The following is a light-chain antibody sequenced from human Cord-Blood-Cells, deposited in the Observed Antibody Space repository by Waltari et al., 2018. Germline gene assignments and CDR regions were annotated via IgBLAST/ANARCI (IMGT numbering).Light chain of an antibody. CDR3: QQSYSTPIT. J-gene: IGKJ5*01. V-gene: IGKV1-39*01. Sequence: DIQMTQSPSSLSASVGDRVTITCRASQSISSYLHWYQQKPGNDPKLLIYAASSLQSGVPARFSGSGSGTDFTLTISSLQPEDFATYYCQQSYSTPITFGQGTRLEIK. CDR2: AAS. CDR1: QSISSY.